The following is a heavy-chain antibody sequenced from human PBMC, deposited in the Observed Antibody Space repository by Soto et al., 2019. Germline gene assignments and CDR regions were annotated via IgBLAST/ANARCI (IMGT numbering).Heavy chain of an antibody. CDR1: GFSLSTSGVG. CDR2: IYWNDDK. CDR3: TLKRGAARPWYWFDP. Sequence: QITLKESGPTLVNPTQTLTLTCTFSGFSLSTSGVGVGWIRQPPGKALEWLALIYWNDDKRYSPSLKSRLTTTKDTSKNQVVLTMTTMDPVYTATYYCTLKRGAARPWYWFDPWGQGTLVTVSS. V-gene: IGHV2-5*01. J-gene: IGHJ5*02. D-gene: IGHD6-6*01.